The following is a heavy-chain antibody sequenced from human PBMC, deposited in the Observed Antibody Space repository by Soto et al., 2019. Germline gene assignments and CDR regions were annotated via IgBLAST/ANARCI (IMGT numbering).Heavy chain of an antibody. CDR3: AKGVPGIAVAGTGYFQH. CDR2: ISGSGDST. Sequence: GSLRLSCAASGFTFSSYAMSWVRQAPGRGLEWVSGISGSGDSTYYADSVKGRFTISRDNSKNTLYLQMNSLRAEDTAVYYCAKGVPGIAVAGTGYFQHWGQGTLVTVSS. J-gene: IGHJ1*01. V-gene: IGHV3-23*01. D-gene: IGHD6-19*01. CDR1: GFTFSSYA.